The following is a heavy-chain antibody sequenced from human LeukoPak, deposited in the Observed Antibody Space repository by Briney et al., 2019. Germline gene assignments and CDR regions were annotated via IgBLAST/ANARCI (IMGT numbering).Heavy chain of an antibody. D-gene: IGHD3-10*01. CDR2: IRYDGSNK. CDR3: AKDSKDYYGSGSYYYYYYYYMDV. V-gene: IGHV3-30*02. Sequence: GGSLRLSCAASGFTSSSYGMHWVRQAPGKGLEWVAFIRYDGSNKYYADSVKGRFTISRDNSKNTLYLQMNSLRAEDTAVYYCAKDSKDYYGSGSYYYYYYYYMDVWGKGTTVTISS. CDR1: GFTSSSYG. J-gene: IGHJ6*03.